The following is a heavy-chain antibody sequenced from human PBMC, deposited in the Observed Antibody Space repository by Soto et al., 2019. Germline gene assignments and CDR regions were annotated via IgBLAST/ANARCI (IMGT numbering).Heavy chain of an antibody. CDR1: GFTFSSYW. CDR2: IKQDGSEK. CDR3: ARQNFGVVPYYYFDY. J-gene: IGHJ4*02. D-gene: IGHD3-3*01. V-gene: IGHV3-7*01. Sequence: GGSLRLSCAASGFTFSSYWMSWVRQAPGKGLEWVANIKQDGSEKYYVDSVKGRFTISRDNAKNSLYLQMNSLRAEDTAVYYCARQNFGVVPYYYFDYWGQGTLVTVSS.